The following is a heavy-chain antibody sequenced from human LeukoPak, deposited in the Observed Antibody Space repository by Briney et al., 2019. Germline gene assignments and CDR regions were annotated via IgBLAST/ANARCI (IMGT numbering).Heavy chain of an antibody. CDR1: GYTFTSYD. CDR3: ARGARRAVTYYDILTGLNWFDP. CDR2: MNPNSGNT. Sequence: ASVKVSCKASGYTFTSYDINWVRQATGQGLEWMGWMNPNSGNTGYAQKFQGRVTMTRDTSISTAYMELSRLRSDDTAVYYCARGARRAVTYYDILTGLNWFDPWGQGTLVTVSS. V-gene: IGHV1-8*02. D-gene: IGHD3-9*01. J-gene: IGHJ5*02.